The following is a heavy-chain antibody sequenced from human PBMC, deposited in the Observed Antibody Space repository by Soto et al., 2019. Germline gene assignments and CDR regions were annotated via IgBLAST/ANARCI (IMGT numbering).Heavy chain of an antibody. D-gene: IGHD5-12*01. CDR1: GLTFSLYA. CDR3: AKERYSNSPGHLEY. CDR2: ISDDGENK. J-gene: IGHJ4*02. V-gene: IGHV3-30*18. Sequence: QVQLVESGGGVVQPGRSLRLSCTASGLTFSLYAMHWVRQAPGKGLEWVAVISDDGENKYYADSVKGRFTISRDNSKNSLYLQMNSLRAEDTAVYYCAKERYSNSPGHLEYWGQGTLVTVSS.